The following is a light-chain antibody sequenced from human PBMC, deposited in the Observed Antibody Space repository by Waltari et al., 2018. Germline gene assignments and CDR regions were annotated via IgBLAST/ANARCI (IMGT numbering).Light chain of an antibody. CDR2: GTS. CDR1: QSARSK. CDR3: QQYTTRPLT. J-gene: IGKJ4*01. Sequence: EIVMTQSPGTLSVSPGEGATLSCRASQSARSKVAWYQQRPGQAPRLLIVGTSTRATGIPARFSGSESGTEFTLTISSLQSEDSGVYFCQQYTTRPLTFGGGTKVEI. V-gene: IGKV3-15*01.